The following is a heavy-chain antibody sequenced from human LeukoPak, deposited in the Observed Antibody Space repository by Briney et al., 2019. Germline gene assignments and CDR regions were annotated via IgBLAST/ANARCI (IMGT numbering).Heavy chain of an antibody. CDR3: ARGDYYAMDV. CDR1: GFTFSSYG. Sequence: GGSLRLSCAASGFTFSSYGMHWARQAPGKGLVWVSRINYDGTSTSYADSVKGRFTISRDNAKNTLYMQMNSLRAEDTAVYYCARGDYYAMDVWGQGTTVIVSS. CDR2: INYDGTST. V-gene: IGHV3-74*01. J-gene: IGHJ6*02.